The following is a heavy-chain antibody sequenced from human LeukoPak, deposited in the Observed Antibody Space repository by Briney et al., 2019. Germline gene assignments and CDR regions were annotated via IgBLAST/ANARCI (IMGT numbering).Heavy chain of an antibody. CDR1: GGSISSGDYY. D-gene: IGHD2-2*01. CDR2: IYYSGST. Sequence: PSQTLSLTCTVSGGSISSGDYYWSWIRQPPGKGLEWIGYIYYSGSTYYNPSLKSRVTISVDTSKNQFSLKLSSVTAADTAVYYCARQQYCSSTSCRYFDYWGQGTLVTVSS. V-gene: IGHV4-30-4*08. CDR3: ARQQYCSSTSCRYFDY. J-gene: IGHJ4*02.